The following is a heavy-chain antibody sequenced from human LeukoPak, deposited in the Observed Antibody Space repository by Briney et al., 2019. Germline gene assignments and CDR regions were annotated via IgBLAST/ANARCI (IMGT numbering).Heavy chain of an antibody. CDR2: INHSGST. Sequence: PSETLSLTCAVYGGSFSGYYWSWIRQPPGKGLEWIGEINHSGSTNYNPSLKSRVTISVDTSKNQFSLKLSSVTAADTAVYYCARAGEGTGTAGYYLDYWGQGTLVTVSS. J-gene: IGHJ4*02. CDR3: ARAGEGTGTAGYYLDY. V-gene: IGHV4-34*01. CDR1: GGSFSGYY. D-gene: IGHD1-1*01.